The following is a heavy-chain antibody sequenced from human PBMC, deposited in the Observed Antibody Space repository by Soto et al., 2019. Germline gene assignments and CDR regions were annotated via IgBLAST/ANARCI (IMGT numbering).Heavy chain of an antibody. J-gene: IGHJ4*02. CDR2: THAYNGNT. CDR1: GYTFISYG. V-gene: IGHV1-18*04. D-gene: IGHD3-3*01. Sequence: QVQLVQSGGGVKKPGASVKVSCKASGYTFISYGITWVRQAPGQGLEWVGWTHAYNGNTNYAQNLQGRVTMTTDTSTSTASMELRSLRSDDTAVYFCARVGMKNYDFWSGYLDHWGQGTLITVSS. CDR3: ARVGMKNYDFWSGYLDH.